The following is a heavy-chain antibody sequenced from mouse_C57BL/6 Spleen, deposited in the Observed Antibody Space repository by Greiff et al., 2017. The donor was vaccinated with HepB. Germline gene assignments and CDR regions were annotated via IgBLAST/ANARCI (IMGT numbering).Heavy chain of an antibody. CDR3: ARLGNYEGWFAY. CDR2: IYPGSGST. D-gene: IGHD2-1*01. J-gene: IGHJ3*01. V-gene: IGHV1-55*01. Sequence: VQLQQPGAELVKPGASVKMSCKASGYTFTSYWITWVKQRPGQGLEWIGDIYPGSGSTNYNEKFKSKATLTVDTSSSTAYMQLSSLTSEDSAVYYCARLGNYEGWFAYWGQGTLVTVSA. CDR1: GYTFTSYW.